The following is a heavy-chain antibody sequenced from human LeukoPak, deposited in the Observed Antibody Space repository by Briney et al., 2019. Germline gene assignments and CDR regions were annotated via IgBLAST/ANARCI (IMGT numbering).Heavy chain of an antibody. CDR3: ATVGNPWRKTLSYDY. CDR1: GYTLTELS. J-gene: IGHJ4*02. D-gene: IGHD4-23*01. CDR2: FDPEDGET. Sequence: ASVEVSCKVSGYTLTELSMHWVRQAPGKGLEWMGGFDPEDGETIYAQKFQGRVTMTEDTSTGTAYMELSSLRSEDTAVYYCATVGNPWRKTLSYDYWGQGTLVTVSS. V-gene: IGHV1-24*01.